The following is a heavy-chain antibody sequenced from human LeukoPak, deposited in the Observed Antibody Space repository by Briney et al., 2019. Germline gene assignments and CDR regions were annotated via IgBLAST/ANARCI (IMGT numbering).Heavy chain of an antibody. J-gene: IGHJ4*02. CDR1: GYTFTSYA. CDR3: AREQISYYDSSGYPKYFDY. D-gene: IGHD3-22*01. V-gene: IGHV1-3*01. Sequence: ASVKVSCKASGYTFTSYAMHWVRQAPGQRLEWMGWINAGNGNTKYSQKFQGRVTITRDTSASTAYMELSSLRSEDTAVYYCAREQISYYDSSGYPKYFDYWGQGTLVTVSS. CDR2: INAGNGNT.